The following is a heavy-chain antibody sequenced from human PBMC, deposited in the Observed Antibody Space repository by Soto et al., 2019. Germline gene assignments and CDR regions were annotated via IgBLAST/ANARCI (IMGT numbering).Heavy chain of an antibody. D-gene: IGHD5-12*01. J-gene: IGHJ4*02. CDR2: IYHSGST. CDR3: AAWGGLPRYY. CDR1: GGSISSGGYS. V-gene: IGHV4-30-2*01. Sequence: QLQLQESGSGLVKPSQTLSLTCAVSGGSISSGGYSWSWIRQPPGKGLEWIGYIYHSGSTYYNPSRXRXVXMXXDRSKHQSSLKLSSVTAADTAVYYCAAWGGLPRYYWGQGALVTVSS.